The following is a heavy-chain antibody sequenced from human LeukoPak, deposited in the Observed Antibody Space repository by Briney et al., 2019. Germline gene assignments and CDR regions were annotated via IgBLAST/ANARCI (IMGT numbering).Heavy chain of an antibody. V-gene: IGHV4-34*01. J-gene: IGHJ4*02. Sequence: PSETLSLTCAVYGGSFSGYYWSWIRQPPGKGLEWIGEINHSGSTNYNPSLKSRVTISVDTSKNQFSLKLSSVTAADTAVYYCARGLPSKYYDILTGYYSVSIGRKSLGLDYWGQGTLVTVSS. D-gene: IGHD3-9*01. CDR3: ARGLPSKYYDILTGYYSVSIGRKSLGLDY. CDR2: INHSGST. CDR1: GGSFSGYY.